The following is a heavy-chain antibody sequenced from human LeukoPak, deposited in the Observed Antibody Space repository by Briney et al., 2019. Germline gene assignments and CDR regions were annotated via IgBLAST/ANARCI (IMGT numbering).Heavy chain of an antibody. J-gene: IGHJ3*02. D-gene: IGHD1-1*01. V-gene: IGHV3-23*01. Sequence: GGSLRLSCAVSGFTFSSYAMSWVRQAPGKGLEWVSAISGSGGSTYYADSVKGRFTISRDNSKNTLYLQMNSLRAEDTAVYYCAKAKERRDAFDIWGQGTMVTVSS. CDR2: ISGSGGST. CDR1: GFTFSSYA. CDR3: AKAKERRDAFDI.